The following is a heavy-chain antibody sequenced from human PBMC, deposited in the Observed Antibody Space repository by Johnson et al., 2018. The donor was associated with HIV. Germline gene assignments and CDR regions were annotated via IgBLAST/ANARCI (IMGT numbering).Heavy chain of an antibody. CDR3: TAEGDLSFDI. J-gene: IGHJ3*02. V-gene: IGHV3-20*04. CDR2: INWNGGTT. Sequence: VQLVESGGGVVQPGRSLRLSCAASGFTFSSYAMHWVRQAPGKGLEWVSGINWNGGTTGYSDSVKGRFTISRDNAKNSLYLQMNSLRAEDTAVYYCTAEGDLSFDIWGQGTMVTVSS. D-gene: IGHD3-10*01. CDR1: GFTFSSYA.